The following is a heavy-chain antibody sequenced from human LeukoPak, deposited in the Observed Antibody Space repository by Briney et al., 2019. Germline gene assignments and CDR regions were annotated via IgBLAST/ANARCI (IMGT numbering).Heavy chain of an antibody. CDR2: IGTAGDT. CDR1: GFTFSSYD. CDR3: ARDYCSSTSCYPPQFDP. Sequence: GGSLRLSCAACGFTFSSYDMHWVRQATGKGLEWVSAIGTAGDTYYPGSVKGQFTISRDNAKNSLYLQMNSLRAEDTAVYYCARDYCSSTSCYPPQFDPWGQGTLVTVSS. D-gene: IGHD2-2*01. J-gene: IGHJ5*02. V-gene: IGHV3-13*03.